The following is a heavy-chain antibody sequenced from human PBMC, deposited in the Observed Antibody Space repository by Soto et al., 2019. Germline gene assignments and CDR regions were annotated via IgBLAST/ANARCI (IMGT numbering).Heavy chain of an antibody. CDR1: GVSVSSNY. Sequence: SLRLSCAASGVSVSSNYMSWVRQAPGKGLEWVSVIYSGGSTHYADSVKGRFTISRDNSKNTLYLQMNNLRAEDTAVYYCARLTTGWLSDYRGQRTLVTGSS. J-gene: IGHJ4*02. D-gene: IGHD3-9*01. V-gene: IGHV3-66*01. CDR3: ARLTTGWLSDY. CDR2: IYSGGST.